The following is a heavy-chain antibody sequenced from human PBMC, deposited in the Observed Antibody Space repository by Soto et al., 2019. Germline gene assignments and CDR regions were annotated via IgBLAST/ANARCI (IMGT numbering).Heavy chain of an antibody. V-gene: IGHV1-3*01. J-gene: IGHJ5*02. CDR1: GYSFTSNA. D-gene: IGHD6-19*01. CDR3: AREHPTVQVAGTGWFGP. Sequence: GASVKVSCKASGYSFTSNAIHWVRQAPGQRLEWMGWINAGNGDTKYSQNFQGRVTITRDTSANTAYMELSSLRSEDTAVYFCAREHPTVQVAGTGWFGPWGQGTLVTVSS. CDR2: INAGNGDT.